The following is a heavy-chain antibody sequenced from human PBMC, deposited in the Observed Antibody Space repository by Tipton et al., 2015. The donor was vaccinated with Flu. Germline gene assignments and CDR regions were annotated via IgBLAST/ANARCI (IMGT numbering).Heavy chain of an antibody. J-gene: IGHJ4*02. CDR1: GFSFNIYT. Sequence: SLRLSCAASGFSFNIYTMMWVRLVPGKGLEWVASIDPTSSHIHYGDSVRSRFTISRDNAKYSVFLPMDSLGDDDTAVYFCARDYNWGEGYWGQGTLVAVSS. CDR2: IDPTSSHI. D-gene: IGHD7-27*01. V-gene: IGHV3-21*01. CDR3: ARDYNWGEGY.